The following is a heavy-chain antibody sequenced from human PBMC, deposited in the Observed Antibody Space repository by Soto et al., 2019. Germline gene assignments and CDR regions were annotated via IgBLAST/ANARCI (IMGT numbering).Heavy chain of an antibody. CDR2: IDPSDSYT. D-gene: IGHD2-2*02. CDR3: ARPITYCSSTSCYTPGGYYYYGMDV. Sequence: ESLKISCKGSGCSFTSYWISWVRQMPGKGLEWMGRIDPSDSYTNYSPSFQGHVTISADKSISTAYLQWSSLKASDTAMYYCARPITYCSSTSCYTPGGYYYYGMDVWGQGTTVTVSS. CDR1: GCSFTSYW. J-gene: IGHJ6*02. V-gene: IGHV5-10-1*01.